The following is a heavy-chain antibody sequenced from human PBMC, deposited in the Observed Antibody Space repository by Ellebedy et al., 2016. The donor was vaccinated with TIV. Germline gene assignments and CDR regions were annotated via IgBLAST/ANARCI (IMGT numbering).Heavy chain of an antibody. D-gene: IGHD1-26*01. CDR1: GVSVGSGSYY. J-gene: IGHJ6*02. CDR2: IYYSGST. Sequence: MPSETLSLTCTVSGVSVGSGSYYWSWIRQPPGKGLEWIGYIYYSGSTNYNPSLKSRVTISVDTSKNQFSLKLSSVTAADSAVYYCARDRGGSGGVGYYYGMDVWGQGTTVTVSS. CDR3: ARDRGGSGGVGYYYGMDV. V-gene: IGHV4-61*01.